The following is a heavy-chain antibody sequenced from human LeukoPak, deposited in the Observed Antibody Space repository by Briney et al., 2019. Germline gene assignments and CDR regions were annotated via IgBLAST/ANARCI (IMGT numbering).Heavy chain of an antibody. D-gene: IGHD2-15*01. CDR3: TRPAGGYCSGGSCYSEGLVNDY. Sequence: RSGGSLKLSCAASGFTFSGSAMHWVRQASGKGLEWVGRIRSKANSYATAYAASVKGRFTISRDDSKNTAYLQMNSLKTEDTAVYYCTRPAGGYCSGGSCYSEGLVNDYWGQGTLVTVSS. CDR1: GFTFSGSA. J-gene: IGHJ4*02. V-gene: IGHV3-73*01. CDR2: IRSKANSYAT.